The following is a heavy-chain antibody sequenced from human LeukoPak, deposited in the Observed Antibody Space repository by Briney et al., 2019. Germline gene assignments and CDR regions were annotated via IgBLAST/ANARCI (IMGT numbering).Heavy chain of an antibody. CDR1: GYSISSGYY. J-gene: IGHJ6*02. CDR3: ARVRGYCSSGSCGMDV. CDR2: IYHSGST. V-gene: IGHV4-38-2*02. Sequence: PSETLSLTCTVPGYSISSGYYWGWIRQPPGKGLEWIGSIYHSGSTYYNPSLKSRVTISVDTSKNQFSLKLSSVTAADTAVYYCARVRGYCSSGSCGMDVWGQGTTVTVSS. D-gene: IGHD2-15*01.